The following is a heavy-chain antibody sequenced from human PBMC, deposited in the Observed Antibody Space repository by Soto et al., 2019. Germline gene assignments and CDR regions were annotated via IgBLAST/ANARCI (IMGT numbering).Heavy chain of an antibody. V-gene: IGHV3-73*01. J-gene: IGHJ6*02. CDR1: GFTFSGSA. CDR3: TRHNSSSWYGYYYYYGMDV. D-gene: IGHD6-13*01. CDR2: IRSKANSYAT. Sequence: GGSLRLSCAASGFTFSGSAMHWVRQASGKGLEWVGRIRSKANSYATAYAASVKGRFTISRDDSKNTAYLQMNSLKTEDTAVYYCTRHNSSSWYGYYYYYGMDVWGQGTTVTVSS.